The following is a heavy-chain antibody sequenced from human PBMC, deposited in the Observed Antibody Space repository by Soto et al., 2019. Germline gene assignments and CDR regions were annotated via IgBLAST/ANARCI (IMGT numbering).Heavy chain of an antibody. CDR1: GFTFSVYY. CDR3: TRWGDTAMSHGMDV. Sequence: PGGSLRLSCAASGFTFSVYYMSWIRQAPGKGLEWVSYISSSGSTIYYADSVKGQLTISRDNAKNSLYLQMNSLRAEDTAVYYCTRWGDTAMSHGMDVWGQGTTVTVSS. J-gene: IGHJ6*02. D-gene: IGHD5-18*01. CDR2: ISSSGSTI. V-gene: IGHV3-11*01.